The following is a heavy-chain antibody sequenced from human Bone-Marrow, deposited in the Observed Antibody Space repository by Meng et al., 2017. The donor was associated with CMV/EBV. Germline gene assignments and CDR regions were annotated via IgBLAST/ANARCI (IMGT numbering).Heavy chain of an antibody. CDR1: GFTFSSYW. CDR3: ARGLWFGENVDWFDP. V-gene: IGHV3-7*01. CDR2: IKQDGSEK. J-gene: IGHJ5*02. D-gene: IGHD3-10*01. Sequence: GESLKISCAASGFTFSSYWMSWVRQAPGKGLEWVANIKQDGSEKYYVDSVKGRFTISRDNAKNSLYLQMNSLRAEDTAVYYCARGLWFGENVDWFDPWGQGTLVTVSS.